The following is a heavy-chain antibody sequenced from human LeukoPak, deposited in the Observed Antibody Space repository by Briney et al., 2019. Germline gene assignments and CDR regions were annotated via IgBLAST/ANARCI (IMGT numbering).Heavy chain of an antibody. CDR2: SHYSGST. D-gene: IGHD3-10*01. CDR3: ARYSSSGIYSGWFDP. J-gene: IGHJ5*02. Sequence: SQTLSLPCTVSGDSISSGDYYWSWIRQPPGKGLEWIGYSHYSGSTYYNSSLKSRVALSIDTSKNQFSLNLSSVTAADTAVYYCARYSSSGIYSGWFDPWGQGTLVTVSS. V-gene: IGHV4-30-4*01. CDR1: GDSISSGDYY.